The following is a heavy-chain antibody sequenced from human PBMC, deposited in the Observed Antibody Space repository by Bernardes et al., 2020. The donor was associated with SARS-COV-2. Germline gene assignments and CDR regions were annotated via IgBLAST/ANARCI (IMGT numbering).Heavy chain of an antibody. J-gene: IGHJ4*02. D-gene: IGHD3-10*01. V-gene: IGHV1-24*01. CDR3: ATGFGYYGSGSPLY. CDR1: GYTLTELS. CDR2: FDHEDGET. Sequence: SVKVSCKVSGYTLTELSLHWVRQARGKGLEWMGGFDHEDGETIYGQKFQGRVTMTEDTSTDTAYMELSSLRSEDTAVYYCATGFGYYGSGSPLYWRQGTLVTVSS.